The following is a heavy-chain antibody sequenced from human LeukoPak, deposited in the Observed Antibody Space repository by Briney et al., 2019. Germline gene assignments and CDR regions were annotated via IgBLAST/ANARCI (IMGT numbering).Heavy chain of an antibody. CDR2: IIPIFGTA. CDR1: GYTFISYD. V-gene: IGHV1-69*05. D-gene: IGHD3-16*01. Sequence: SVKVSCKASGYTFISYDISWVRQAPGQGLEWMGGIIPIFGTANYAQKFQGRVTITTDESTSTAYMELSSLRSEDTAVYYCARESFGVHNPGFDYWGQGTLVTVSS. CDR3: ARESFGVHNPGFDY. J-gene: IGHJ4*02.